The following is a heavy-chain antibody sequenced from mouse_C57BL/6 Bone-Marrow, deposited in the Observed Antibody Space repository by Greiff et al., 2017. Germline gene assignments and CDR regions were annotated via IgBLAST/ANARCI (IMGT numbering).Heavy chain of an antibody. CDR1: GFTFSSYG. D-gene: IGHD2-3*01. V-gene: IGHV5-6*01. Sequence: DVHLVESGGDLVKPGGSLKLSCAASGFTFSSYGMSWVRQTPDKRLEWVATISSGGSYTYYPDSVKGRFTISRDNAKNTLYLQMSSLKSEDTAMYYCARGYYNYFDYWGQGTALTVSS. CDR2: ISSGGSYT. CDR3: ARGYYNYFDY. J-gene: IGHJ2*01.